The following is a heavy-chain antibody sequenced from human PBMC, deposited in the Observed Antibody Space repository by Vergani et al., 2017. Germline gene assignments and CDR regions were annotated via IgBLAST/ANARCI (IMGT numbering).Heavy chain of an antibody. CDR2: IIPISGSA. D-gene: IGHD5-18*01. Sequence: QVQLVQSVPEVKKPGSSVKVSCKTSGTTFSNYVTSWVRQAPGQGLDYMGGIIPISGSARYAQRFRGRVTITADESTATVYMDLSSLRSDDTAVYYCARSGYSYGGGLDFWGQGTRVTVSS. V-gene: IGHV1-69*12. CDR1: GTTFSNYV. J-gene: IGHJ4*03. CDR3: ARSGYSYGGGLDF.